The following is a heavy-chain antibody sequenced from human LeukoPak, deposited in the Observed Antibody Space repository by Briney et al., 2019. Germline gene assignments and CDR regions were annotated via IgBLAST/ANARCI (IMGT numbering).Heavy chain of an antibody. CDR3: ARGRSGMVANDY. CDR1: GGSISSSSYY. D-gene: IGHD1-26*01. J-gene: IGHJ4*02. CDR2: IYYSGST. V-gene: IGHV4-39*01. Sequence: SETLSLTCTVSGGSISSSSYYWGWIRQAPGKGLEWIGTIYYSGSTYYNPSLKSRVTISVDMSKNQFSLKLSSVTAADTAVYYCARGRSGMVANDYWGQRTLVTVSS.